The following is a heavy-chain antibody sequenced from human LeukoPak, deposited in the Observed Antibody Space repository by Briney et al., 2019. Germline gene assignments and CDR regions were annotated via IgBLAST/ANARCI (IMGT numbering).Heavy chain of an antibody. V-gene: IGHV4-39*07. CDR2: INHSGST. Sequence: SETLSLTCTVSGGSISSSSYYWSWIRQPPGKGLEWIGEINHSGSTNYNPSLKSRVTISVDTSKNQFSLKLSSVTAADTAVYYCARVPRLIRFLEWSLIQGGMDVWGQGTTVTVSS. CDR1: GGSISSSSYY. J-gene: IGHJ6*02. D-gene: IGHD3-3*01. CDR3: ARVPRLIRFLEWSLIQGGMDV.